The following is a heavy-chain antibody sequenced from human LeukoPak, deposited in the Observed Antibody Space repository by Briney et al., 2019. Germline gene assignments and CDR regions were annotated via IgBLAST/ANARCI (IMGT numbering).Heavy chain of an antibody. CDR2: IYTSGST. Sequence: SEALSLTCTVSGGSISSGSYFWNWIRQPAGKGLEWIGRIYTSGSTDYNPSLKSRVTISLDTSKNQFSLKLSSVTAADTAVYYCARGGYYDSSGSRDAFDIWGQGTMVTVSS. CDR1: GGSISSGSYF. J-gene: IGHJ3*02. CDR3: ARGGYYDSSGSRDAFDI. D-gene: IGHD3-22*01. V-gene: IGHV4-61*02.